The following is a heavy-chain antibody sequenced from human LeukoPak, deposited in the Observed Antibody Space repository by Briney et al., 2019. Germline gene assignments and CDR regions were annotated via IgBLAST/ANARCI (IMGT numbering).Heavy chain of an antibody. CDR2: ISSSGST. CDR1: GDSISSGDYY. D-gene: IGHD3-22*01. Sequence: SETLSLTCTVSGDSISSGDYYWSWIRQPAGKGLEWIGRISSSGSTNYNPSLKSRVTISVDTSKNQFSLKLSSVTAADTAVYYCARVGKGSGYYPIDYWGQGTLVTVSS. CDR3: ARVGKGSGYYPIDY. J-gene: IGHJ4*02. V-gene: IGHV4-61*02.